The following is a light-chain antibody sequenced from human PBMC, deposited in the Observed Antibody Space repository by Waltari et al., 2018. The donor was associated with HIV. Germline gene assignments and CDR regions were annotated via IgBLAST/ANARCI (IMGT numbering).Light chain of an antibody. CDR2: QDS. J-gene: IGLJ2*01. Sequence: SYELTQPPSVSVSPGQPASITCSGAKLGDKYACWYQQKPGQSPVLVIYQDSKRPSGIPERFSGSNSGNTATLTISGTQAMDEADYYCQAWDSSTASVVFGGGTKLTVL. CDR1: KLGDKY. CDR3: QAWDSSTASVV. V-gene: IGLV3-1*01.